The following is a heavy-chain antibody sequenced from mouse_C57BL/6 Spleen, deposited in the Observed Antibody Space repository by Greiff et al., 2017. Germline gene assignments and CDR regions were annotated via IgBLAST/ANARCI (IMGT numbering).Heavy chain of an antibody. CDR2: ISNGGGST. J-gene: IGHJ4*01. D-gene: IGHD2-1*01. CDR3: ASLGYYCNYYDMGD. CDR1: GFTFSDYY. V-gene: IGHV5-12*01. Sequence: EVQRVESGGGLVQPGGSLKLSCAASGFTFSDYYMYWVRQTPEKRLERVAYISNGGGSTYYPDTVKGRFTIARDNAKNTLYLQMSRLKSVDTAMYYCASLGYYCNYYDMGDWGQGTSVTVSS.